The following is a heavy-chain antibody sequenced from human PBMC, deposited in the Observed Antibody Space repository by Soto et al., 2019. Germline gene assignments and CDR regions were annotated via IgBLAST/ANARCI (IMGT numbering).Heavy chain of an antibody. CDR2: IWHDGSNT. Sequence: QVQLVESGGGVVQPGRSLRLSCAGSGFTFSSYAMHWVRQAPGKGLEWVAVIWHDGSNTYYVDSVKGRFTISRDNPKNTLYLQMNSLRAEDTAGYYCARSGGGMITFGGQGTLVTVSS. D-gene: IGHD3-16*01. CDR1: GFTFSSYA. CDR3: ARSGGGMITF. J-gene: IGHJ4*02. V-gene: IGHV3-33*01.